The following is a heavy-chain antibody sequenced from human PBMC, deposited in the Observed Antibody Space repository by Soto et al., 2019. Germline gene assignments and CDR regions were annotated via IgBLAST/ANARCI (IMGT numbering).Heavy chain of an antibody. Sequence: QVQLVESGGGVVHPGRSLRLSCAASGFTFSSYGMHWVRQAPGKGLEWVAVISYDGSNKYYADSVKGRFTISRDNSKNTLYLQMNSLRAEDTAVYYCAKGWELGYWGQGTLVTVSS. V-gene: IGHV3-30*18. J-gene: IGHJ4*02. CDR1: GFTFSSYG. CDR3: AKGWELGY. CDR2: ISYDGSNK. D-gene: IGHD1-26*01.